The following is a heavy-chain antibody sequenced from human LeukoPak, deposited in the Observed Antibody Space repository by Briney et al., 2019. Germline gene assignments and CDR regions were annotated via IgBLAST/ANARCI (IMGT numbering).Heavy chain of an antibody. CDR1: GFTFNNYG. CDR2: ISYDGRNI. Sequence: PGRSLRLSCAASGFTFNNYGMHWVRQAPGKGLEWVAVISYDGRNIHYPDSVKCRFTISRDISTDTLCLQMNSLRTEDTAVYYCAKGPLRWTAPAIQYWRQETLDTLLS. D-gene: IGHD4-23*01. V-gene: IGHV3-30*18. J-gene: IGHJ4*02. CDR3: AKGPLRWTAPAIQY.